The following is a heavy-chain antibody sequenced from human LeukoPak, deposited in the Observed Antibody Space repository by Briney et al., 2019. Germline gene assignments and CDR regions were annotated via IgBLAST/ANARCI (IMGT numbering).Heavy chain of an antibody. CDR3: ARVQSSTDGAFDI. CDR1: GFTFTSHW. D-gene: IGHD3-10*01. CDR2: ISSSGSTI. J-gene: IGHJ3*02. Sequence: GGSLRLSCAASGFTFTSHWMNWVRQAPGKGLEWVSYISSSGSTIYYADSVKGRFTISRDNAKNSLYLQMNSLRAEDTAVYYCARVQSSTDGAFDIWGQGTMVTVSS. V-gene: IGHV3-48*04.